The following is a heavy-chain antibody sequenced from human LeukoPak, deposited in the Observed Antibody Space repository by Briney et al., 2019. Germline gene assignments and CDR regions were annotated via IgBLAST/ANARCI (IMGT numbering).Heavy chain of an antibody. J-gene: IGHJ5*02. V-gene: IGHV3-30*18. D-gene: IGHD6-25*01. Sequence: GGSLRLSCAASGFTFSSHTMSWVRQAPGKGLEWVAVISYDGSNKYYADSVKGRFTISRDNSKNTLYLQMNSLRAEDTAVYYCAKDAGQREITSLDPWGQGTLVTVSS. CDR2: ISYDGSNK. CDR1: GFTFSSHT. CDR3: AKDAGQREITSLDP.